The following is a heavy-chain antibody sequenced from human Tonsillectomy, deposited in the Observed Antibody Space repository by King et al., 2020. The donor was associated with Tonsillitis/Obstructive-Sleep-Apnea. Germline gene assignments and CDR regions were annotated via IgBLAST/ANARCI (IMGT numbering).Heavy chain of an antibody. CDR1: TYSFTTYC. CDR3: ARHNILRSYPEAFDI. J-gene: IGHJ3*02. CDR2: IDPSDSYT. Sequence: QLVQSGAEVKKPGESLRISCKDSTYSFTTYCISWVRQMPGKGLEWMGRIDPSDSYTNYSPSFQGHGTISADKSISTAYLQWSSLNASDTAMNYCARHNILRSYPEAFDIWGQGTMVTVSS. D-gene: IGHD5-12*01. V-gene: IGHV5-10-1*01.